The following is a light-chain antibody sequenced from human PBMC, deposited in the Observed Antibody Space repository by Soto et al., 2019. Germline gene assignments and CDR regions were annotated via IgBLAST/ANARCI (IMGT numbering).Light chain of an antibody. V-gene: IGLV2-14*01. CDR3: SSYTSSSIWV. J-gene: IGLJ3*02. CDR2: EVS. Sequence: QSALTQPASVSGSPGQSITISYTGNISDVGGYDYVSWYQHHPGKAPKLMIYEVSNRPSGVSHRFSGSKSGDTASLTISGLQAEDEADYHCSSYTSSSIWVFGGGTKLTVL. CDR1: ISDVGGYDY.